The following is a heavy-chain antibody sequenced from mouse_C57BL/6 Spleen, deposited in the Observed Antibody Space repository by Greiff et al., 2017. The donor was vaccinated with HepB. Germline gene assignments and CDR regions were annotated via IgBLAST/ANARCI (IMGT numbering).Heavy chain of an antibody. V-gene: IGHV1-7*01. Sequence: QVHVKQSGAELAKPGASVKLSCKASGYTFTSYCMHWVKQRPGQGLEWIGYINPSSGYTKYTQKFKDKATLTADKSSSTAYMQLSSLTYEDSAVYYCALYYWSRDGAMDYWGKGTTVTVSS. J-gene: IGHJ4*01. CDR2: INPSSGYT. CDR1: GYTFTSYC. D-gene: IGHD1-1*01. CDR3: ALYYWSRDGAMDY.